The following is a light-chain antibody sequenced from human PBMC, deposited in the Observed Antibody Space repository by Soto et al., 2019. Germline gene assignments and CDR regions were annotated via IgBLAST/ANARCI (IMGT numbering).Light chain of an antibody. J-gene: IGLJ2*01. Sequence: QSALTQPPSASGTPGQRVTISCSGSSSNIGSNTVNWYQQLPGTAPKILIYSNNQRPSGVPDRFSGSKSGTSASVAISGLQSEDEADYYCAAWDDSLDAVVFGGGTKVTVL. CDR1: SSNIGSNT. CDR3: AAWDDSLDAVV. V-gene: IGLV1-44*01. CDR2: SNN.